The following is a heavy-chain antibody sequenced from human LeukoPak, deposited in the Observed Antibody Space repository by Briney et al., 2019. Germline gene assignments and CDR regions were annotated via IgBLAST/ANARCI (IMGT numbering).Heavy chain of an antibody. CDR2: ISYDGSNK. D-gene: IGHD1-1*01. CDR1: GFTFSSYG. V-gene: IGHV3-30*18. Sequence: GGSLRLSCAASGFTFSSYGMHWVRQAPGKGLEWVAVISYDGSNKYYADSVKGRFTISRDNSKNTLYLQMNSLRAEDTAVHYCAKDNEEHYYYYGMDVWGQGTTVTVSS. J-gene: IGHJ6*02. CDR3: AKDNEEHYYYYGMDV.